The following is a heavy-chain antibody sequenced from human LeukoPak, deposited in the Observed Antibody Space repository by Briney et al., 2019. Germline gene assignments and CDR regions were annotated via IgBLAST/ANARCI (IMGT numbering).Heavy chain of an antibody. J-gene: IGHJ6*03. Sequence: GASVKVSCKASGYTFTGYYMHWVRQAPGQGLEWMGWINPNSGGTNYAQKFQGRVTMTRDTSISTAYMELSRLRSDDTAVYYCARGPPRRYYYYYYMDVWGKGTTVTVSS. CDR3: ARGPPRRYYYYYYMDV. CDR1: GYTFTGYY. CDR2: INPNSGGT. V-gene: IGHV1-2*02.